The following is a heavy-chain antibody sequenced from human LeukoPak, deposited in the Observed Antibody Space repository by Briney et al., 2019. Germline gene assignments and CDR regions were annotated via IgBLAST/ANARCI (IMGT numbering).Heavy chain of an antibody. V-gene: IGHV3-43*02. J-gene: IGHJ4*02. CDR1: GLNFADSA. CDR3: AKETGKFDY. CDR2: VSADGGST. Sequence: GGSLRLSCVASGLNFADSAMHWVRQAPGKGLEWVSLVSADGGSTFSADSVKGRFSISRDNSKNCLYMQMNSLRSEDTAMYYCAKETGKFDYWGQGTLVAVSS.